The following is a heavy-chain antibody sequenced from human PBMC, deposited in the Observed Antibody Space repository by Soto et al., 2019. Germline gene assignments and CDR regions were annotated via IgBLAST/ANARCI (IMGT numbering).Heavy chain of an antibody. CDR2: ISGSGGST. Sequence: GGSLRLSXAASGFTFSSYAMSWVRQAPGKGLEWVSAISGSGGSTYYADSVKGRFTISRDNSKNTLYLQMNSLRAEDTAVYYCAKAPLYYYGSGSLEWFDPWGQGTLVTVSS. CDR1: GFTFSSYA. CDR3: AKAPLYYYGSGSLEWFDP. D-gene: IGHD3-10*01. J-gene: IGHJ5*02. V-gene: IGHV3-23*01.